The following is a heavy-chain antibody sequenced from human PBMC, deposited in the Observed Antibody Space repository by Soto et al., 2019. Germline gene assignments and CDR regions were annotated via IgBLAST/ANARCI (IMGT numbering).Heavy chain of an antibody. J-gene: IGHJ4*02. CDR1: GFTFSSYW. D-gene: IGHD2-21*01. CDR3: GRGDGDRYDGHGYLGRH. CDR2: MNMDGNRI. V-gene: IGHV3-74*01. Sequence: EVQLVESGGGLVQPGGSLRLSCAASGFTFSSYWMHWVRQAPGKGLEWVSRMNMDGNRISYVDSVKGRCTISRDNAKYTFYMEMNNARVEDTAVYYCGRGDGDRYDGHGYLGRHWGQGSLVTVSS.